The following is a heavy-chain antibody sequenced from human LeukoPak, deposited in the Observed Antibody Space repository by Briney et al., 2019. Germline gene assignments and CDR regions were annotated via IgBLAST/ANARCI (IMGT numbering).Heavy chain of an antibody. D-gene: IGHD2-8*02. CDR3: ARGHAGGNYRYYYMDV. Sequence: ASVKVSCKASGYTFTSHDINWVRQAPGQGLEWMGWINPNTGGTNYAQKFQGRVTMTRDTSISTAYMELSRLTSDDTAVYYCARGHAGGNYRYYYMDVWGKGTTVTVSS. CDR2: INPNTGGT. V-gene: IGHV1-2*02. J-gene: IGHJ6*03. CDR1: GYTFTSHD.